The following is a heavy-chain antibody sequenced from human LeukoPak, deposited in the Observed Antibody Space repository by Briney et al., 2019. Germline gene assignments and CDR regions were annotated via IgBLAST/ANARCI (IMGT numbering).Heavy chain of an antibody. CDR1: GGSISSYY. J-gene: IGHJ2*01. D-gene: IGHD6-25*01. CDR3: ARQGGGFWYFDL. CDR2: IYYSGST. V-gene: IGHV4-59*08. Sequence: SETLSLTCTVSGGSISSYYWSWIRQPPGKGLEWIGYIYYSGSTNYNPSLKSRVTISVDTSKNQFSLKLSSVTTADTAVYYCARQGGGFWYFDLWGRGTLVTVSS.